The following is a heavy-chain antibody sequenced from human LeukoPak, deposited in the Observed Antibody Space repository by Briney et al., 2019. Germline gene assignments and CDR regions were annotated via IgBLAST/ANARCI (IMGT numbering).Heavy chain of an antibody. CDR3: AREVGRPKTFYFDS. CDR2: ISETI. D-gene: IGHD3-16*01. Sequence: GGSLRLSRIASGFVFSRDNMNWVRQAPGKGLEWVAHISETIYYADSVQGRFTISRDNAKNSLYLQMSNLRVDGTAMYYCAREVGRPKTFYFDSWGRGTPVTVSS. V-gene: IGHV3-48*04. CDR1: GFVFSRDN. J-gene: IGHJ4*02.